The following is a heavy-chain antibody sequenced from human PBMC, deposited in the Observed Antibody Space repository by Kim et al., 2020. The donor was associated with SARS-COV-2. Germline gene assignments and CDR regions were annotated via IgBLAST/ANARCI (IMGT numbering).Heavy chain of an antibody. CDR2: ISRRGGETI. D-gene: IGHD2-21*01. CDR1: GFTFSAYY. Sequence: GGSLRLSCAASGFTFSAYYMSWIRQAPGKGLEWISSISRRGGETIYYAESLKGRFTISRDNARNSIFLQMNSLRADDTAVYYCARGGGDDYNFHFRFWGQGALVTVSS. V-gene: IGHV3-11*01. J-gene: IGHJ4*02. CDR3: ARGGGDDYNFHFRF.